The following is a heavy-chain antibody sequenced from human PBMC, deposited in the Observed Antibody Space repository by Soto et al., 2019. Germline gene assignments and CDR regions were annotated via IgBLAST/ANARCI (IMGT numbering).Heavy chain of an antibody. CDR3: ARDPSPFLGAHAFDI. CDR1: GGSVSSGSYY. Sequence: SETLSLTCTVSGGSVSSGSYYWSWIRQPPGKGLEGIGYIYYRGSTNYNPSLKSRVTISVETSKNQLSLKLSSVTAADTAVYYCARDPSPFLGAHAFDIWGQGTMVTVSS. D-gene: IGHD3-16*01. V-gene: IGHV4-61*01. J-gene: IGHJ3*02. CDR2: IYYRGST.